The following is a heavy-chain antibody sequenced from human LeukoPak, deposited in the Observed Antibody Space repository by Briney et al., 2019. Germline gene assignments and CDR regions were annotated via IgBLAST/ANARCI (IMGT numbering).Heavy chain of an antibody. CDR1: GFTFSSYA. CDR2: ISYDGSNK. Sequence: GGSLRLSCAASGFTFSSYARHWVREAPGKGLEWVAVISYDGSNKYYADSVKGRFTISRDNSKNTLYLQMNSLRAEDTAVYYCARGPPNYDFWSGYYDAFDIWGQGTMVTVSS. J-gene: IGHJ3*02. CDR3: ARGPPNYDFWSGYYDAFDI. V-gene: IGHV3-30-3*01. D-gene: IGHD3-3*01.